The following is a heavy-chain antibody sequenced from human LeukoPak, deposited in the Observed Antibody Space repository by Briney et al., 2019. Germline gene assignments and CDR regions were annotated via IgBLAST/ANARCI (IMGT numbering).Heavy chain of an antibody. CDR2: ILYDGSNE. J-gene: IGHJ6*02. V-gene: IGHV3-30-3*01. CDR1: GLTFSSYA. Sequence: GGSLRLSCAASGLTFSSYAMHWVRQAPGRGPEWVAVILYDGSNEYYAESVKGRFTISRDNSKNTLSLQMNSLRADDTAVYFCARDLRRYSSDFYGLDVWGQGTPVTVSS. CDR3: ARDLRRYSSDFYGLDV. D-gene: IGHD3-22*01.